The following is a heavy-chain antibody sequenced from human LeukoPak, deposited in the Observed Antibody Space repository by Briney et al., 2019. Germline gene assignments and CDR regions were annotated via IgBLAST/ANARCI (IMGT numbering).Heavy chain of an antibody. CDR3: ARDQYYYDSSGYYRFDY. D-gene: IGHD3-22*01. Sequence: SETLSLTCTVSGGSISSYYWSWIRQPAGKGLEWIGRIYNSGSTTYNPSLKSRVTMSVDTSKNQFSLKLSSVTAADTAVYYCARDQYYYDSSGYYRFDYWGQGTLVTVSS. J-gene: IGHJ4*02. CDR2: IYNSGST. CDR1: GGSISSYY. V-gene: IGHV4-4*07.